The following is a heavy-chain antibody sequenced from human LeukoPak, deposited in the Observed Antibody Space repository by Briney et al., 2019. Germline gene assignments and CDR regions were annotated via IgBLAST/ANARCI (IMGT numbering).Heavy chain of an antibody. Sequence: ASVKVSCKASGYTFTSYDINWVRQATAQGLEWMGWMNPNSGNAGYAQKFQGRVTMTRNTSISTAYMELSSLRSEDTAVYYCARGREYYDSSGYGYWGQGTLVTVSS. CDR2: MNPNSGNA. J-gene: IGHJ4*02. CDR1: GYTFTSYD. V-gene: IGHV1-8*01. CDR3: ARGREYYDSSGYGY. D-gene: IGHD3-22*01.